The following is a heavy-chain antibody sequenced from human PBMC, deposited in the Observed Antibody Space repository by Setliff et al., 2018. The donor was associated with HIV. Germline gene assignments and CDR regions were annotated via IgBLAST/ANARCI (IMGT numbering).Heavy chain of an antibody. Sequence: ASVKVSCKASGYTFTSYGISWVRQDPGQGLEWMGMVYPSDGSTSYAQKFQGRVTMTTDTSTSTAYMELRSLRSDDTAVYCCARGYYNFWSGYYDSRFPNPIDAFDIWGQGTMVTVSS. J-gene: IGHJ3*02. CDR1: GYTFTSYG. CDR2: VYPSDGST. D-gene: IGHD3-3*01. V-gene: IGHV1-18*01. CDR3: ARGYYNFWSGYYDSRFPNPIDAFDI.